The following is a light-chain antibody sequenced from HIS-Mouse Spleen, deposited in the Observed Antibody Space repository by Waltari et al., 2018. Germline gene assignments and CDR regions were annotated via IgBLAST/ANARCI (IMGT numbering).Light chain of an antibody. Sequence: QSALTQPRPVSGSPGQSVTIPCTGTSSDVGRSNSVSWYQQHPGKAPKLMIYDVSKRPSGVPDRFSGSKSGNTASLTISGLQAEDEADYYCCSYAGSYTGVFGTGTKVTVL. CDR1: SSDVGRSNS. CDR2: DVS. J-gene: IGLJ1*01. CDR3: CSYAGSYTGV. V-gene: IGLV2-11*01.